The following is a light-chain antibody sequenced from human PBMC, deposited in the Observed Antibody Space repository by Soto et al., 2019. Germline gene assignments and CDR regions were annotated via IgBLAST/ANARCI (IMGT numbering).Light chain of an antibody. CDR2: LES. Sequence: DIVMTQSPLSLPVIPGAPASISCRSSQSLLHSNGYCYLDWYVQKPGQSPQLLIYLESNRASGVPDRFSGSGTGTVFTLKITRVEAEDVGVYYFMQTLRTPLTCGGGTRVEIK. CDR1: QSLLHSNGYCY. CDR3: MQTLRTPLT. V-gene: IGKV2-28*01. J-gene: IGKJ4*01.